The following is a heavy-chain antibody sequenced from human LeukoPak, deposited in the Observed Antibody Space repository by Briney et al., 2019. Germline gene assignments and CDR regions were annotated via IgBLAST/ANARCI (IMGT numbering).Heavy chain of an antibody. CDR1: GFTFSSYG. J-gene: IGHJ4*02. V-gene: IGHV3-30*02. CDR3: ARDKMATSLDY. D-gene: IGHD5-24*01. CDR2: IRYDGSNK. Sequence: GGSLRLSCAASGFTFSSYGMHWVRQAPGKGLEWVAFIRYDGSNKYYADSVKGRFTISRDNSKNTLYLQMNSLRAEDTAVYYCARDKMATSLDYWGQGTLVTVSS.